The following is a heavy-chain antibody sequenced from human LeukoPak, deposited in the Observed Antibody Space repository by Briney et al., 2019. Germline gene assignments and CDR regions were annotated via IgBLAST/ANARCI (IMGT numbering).Heavy chain of an antibody. D-gene: IGHD3-9*01. J-gene: IGHJ6*02. CDR1: GFTFTNHG. CDR2: ISAYNGNT. CDR3: ASIPPVRYFDWSPFYYYYGTDV. V-gene: IGHV1-18*01. Sequence: GASVKVSCKTSGFTFTNHGFSWVRQAPGQGLEWMGWISAYNGNTNYAQKFQGRSTLTTDTSTSTAYMELRSLRSDDTAVYYCASIPPVRYFDWSPFYYYYGTDVWGQGTTVTVSS.